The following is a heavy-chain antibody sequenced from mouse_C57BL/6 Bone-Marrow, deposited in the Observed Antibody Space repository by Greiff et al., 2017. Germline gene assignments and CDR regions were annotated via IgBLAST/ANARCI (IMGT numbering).Heavy chain of an antibody. CDR2: INPSSGYT. V-gene: IGHV1-4*01. J-gene: IGHJ4*01. CDR3: ARNYSNYPYYAMDY. CDR1: GYTFTSYT. D-gene: IGHD2-5*01. Sequence: QVQLQQSGAELARPGASVKMSCKASGYTFTSYTMHWVKQRPGQGLEWIGYINPSSGYTKYNQKFKDKATLTADKSSSAAYMQLSSLTSEDSAVYYCARNYSNYPYYAMDYWGQGTSVTVAS.